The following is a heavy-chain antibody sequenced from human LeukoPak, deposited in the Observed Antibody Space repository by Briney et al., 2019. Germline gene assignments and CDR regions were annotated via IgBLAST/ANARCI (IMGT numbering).Heavy chain of an antibody. J-gene: IGHJ6*03. CDR2: VDHTGST. CDR1: GDSITMYY. V-gene: IGHV4-59*01. CDR3: ARGRVSSSTWYSTYYYFFYMDF. D-gene: IGHD4-11*01. Sequence: SETLSLTCTVSGDSITMYYWTWIRQPPGKGLEWIGYVDHTGSTKFNPSLNGRVSISRDTSNNFFSLRLRSVTAADTAVYFCARGRVSSSTWYSTYYYFFYMDFWGKGTTVTVSS.